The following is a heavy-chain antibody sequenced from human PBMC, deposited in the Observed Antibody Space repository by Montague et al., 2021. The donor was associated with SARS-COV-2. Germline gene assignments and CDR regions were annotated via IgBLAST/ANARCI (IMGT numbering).Heavy chain of an antibody. V-gene: IGHV4-61*02. D-gene: IGHD2-15*01. Sequence: SETLSLTCTVSGGAMNSVSDFWGWIRQASGKGPEWIGRVRPGGRTNYNPSLGSRVTVSLDMSKSQFSLTLSSVTAADSAVYYCTTDTDGRGIEYWGLGTLVTVSS. CDR1: GGAMNSVSDF. CDR2: VRPGGRT. J-gene: IGHJ4*02. CDR3: TTDTDGRGIEY.